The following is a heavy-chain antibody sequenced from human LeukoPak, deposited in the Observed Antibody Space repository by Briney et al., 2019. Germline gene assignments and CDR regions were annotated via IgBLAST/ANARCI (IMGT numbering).Heavy chain of an antibody. CDR3: ARDGNEAVAGTGAVTH. CDR2: INPGSGDT. J-gene: IGHJ4*02. CDR1: GYPFTGYY. V-gene: IGHV1-2*02. Sequence: ASVKVSCKTSGYPFTGYYIHWVRQAPGQGLEWMGWINPGSGDTNYAQNFQGRVTMTRDTSISTAYMELSRLTSDDTAMYYCARDGNEAVAGTGAVTHWGQGTLVTVSS. D-gene: IGHD6-19*01.